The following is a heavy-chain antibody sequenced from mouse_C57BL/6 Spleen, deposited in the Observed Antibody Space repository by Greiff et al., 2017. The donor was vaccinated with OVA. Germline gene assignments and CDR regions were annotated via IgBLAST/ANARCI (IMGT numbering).Heavy chain of an antibody. CDR3: ARSPDGYYPYYYAMDY. Sequence: QVQLQQSGAELARPGASVKLSCKASGYTFTSYGISWVKQRTGQGLEWIGEIYPRSGNTYYNEKFKGKATLTADKSSSTAYMELRSLTSEDSAVYFCARSPDGYYPYYYAMDYWGQGTSVTVSS. J-gene: IGHJ4*01. CDR1: GYTFTSYG. V-gene: IGHV1-81*01. CDR2: IYPRSGNT. D-gene: IGHD2-3*01.